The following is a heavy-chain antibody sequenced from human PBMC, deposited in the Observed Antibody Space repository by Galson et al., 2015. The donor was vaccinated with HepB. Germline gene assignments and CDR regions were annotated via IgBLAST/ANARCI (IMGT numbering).Heavy chain of an antibody. CDR1: GFTFSSYG. V-gene: IGHV3-30*18. D-gene: IGHD3-22*01. CDR2: ISYDGSNK. J-gene: IGHJ3*02. Sequence: SLRLSCVASGFTFSSYGMHWVRQAPGKGLEWVAVISYDGSNKYYADSVKGRFTISRDHSKNTLYLQMNSLRAEDTAVYYCAKDPYNYYDSMAKAFGIWGQGTMVTVSS. CDR3: AKDPYNYYDSMAKAFGI.